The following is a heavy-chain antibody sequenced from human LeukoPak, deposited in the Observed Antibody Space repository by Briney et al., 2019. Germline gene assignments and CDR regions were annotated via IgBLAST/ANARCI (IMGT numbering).Heavy chain of an antibody. D-gene: IGHD3-9*01. V-gene: IGHV3-7*01. Sequence: GGSLRLSCAASGFTFSSYWMSWVRQAPGKGLEWVANIKLDGSEKYYVDSVKGRFTISRDNAKNSLYLQMNSLRAEDTAVYYCARENYDILTGYYRGLYYFDYWGQGTLVTVSS. CDR2: IKLDGSEK. J-gene: IGHJ4*02. CDR3: ARENYDILTGYYRGLYYFDY. CDR1: GFTFSSYW.